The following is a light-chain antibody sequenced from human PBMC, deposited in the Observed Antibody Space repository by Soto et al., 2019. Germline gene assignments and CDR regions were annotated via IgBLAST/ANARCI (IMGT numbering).Light chain of an antibody. CDR2: GAS. Sequence: VLTQSPGALSLYQRERATLSCRASQSVGQSLAWYQQRPGQAPRLLISGASTRATGIPDRISGSGSGTDFTLSISSLEPEDFVVYYSQHYAGSPRTFAEGTKVDIK. CDR1: QSVGQS. J-gene: IGKJ1*01. CDR3: QHYAGSPRT. V-gene: IGKV3-20*01.